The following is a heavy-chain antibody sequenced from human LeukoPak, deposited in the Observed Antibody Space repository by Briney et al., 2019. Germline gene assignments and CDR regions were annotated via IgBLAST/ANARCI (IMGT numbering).Heavy chain of an antibody. CDR2: ISGYNGNT. D-gene: IGHD3-10*01. CDR1: GYTFTSYG. Sequence: GASVKVSCKASGYTFTSYGISWVRQAPGQGLEWMGWISGYNGNTNYAQKLQGRVTMTTDTSTSTAYMELRSLRSDDTAVYYCARSLRGVMTTNPHSMGYWGQGTLVTVSS. CDR3: ARSLRGVMTTNPHSMGY. J-gene: IGHJ4*02. V-gene: IGHV1-18*01.